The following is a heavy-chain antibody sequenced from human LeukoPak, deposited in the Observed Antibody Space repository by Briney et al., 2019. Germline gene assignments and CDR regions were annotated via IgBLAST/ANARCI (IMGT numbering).Heavy chain of an antibody. CDR3: ARRDYYYYYMDV. Sequence: SETLSLTCTVSGGSISSSNYYWNWIRQPAGKGLEWIGRIYTSGSTNYNPSLKSRVTISVDTSKNQFSLKLSSVTAADTALYYCARRDYYYYYMDVWGKGTTVTISS. CDR1: GGSISSSNYY. J-gene: IGHJ6*03. CDR2: IYTSGST. V-gene: IGHV4-61*02.